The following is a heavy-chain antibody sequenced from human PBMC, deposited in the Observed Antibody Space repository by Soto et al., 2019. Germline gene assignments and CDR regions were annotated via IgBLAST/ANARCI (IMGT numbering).Heavy chain of an antibody. CDR2: IYYSGST. CDR3: APVVRGVGWFDP. CDR1: GGSISSSSYY. J-gene: IGHJ5*02. D-gene: IGHD3-10*01. Sequence: SETLSLTCTVSGGSISSSSYYWGWIRQPPGKGLEWIGSIYYSGSTYYNPSLKSRVTISVDTSKNQFSLKLSSVTAADTAVYYCAPVVRGVGWFDPWGQGTLVTVSS. V-gene: IGHV4-39*01.